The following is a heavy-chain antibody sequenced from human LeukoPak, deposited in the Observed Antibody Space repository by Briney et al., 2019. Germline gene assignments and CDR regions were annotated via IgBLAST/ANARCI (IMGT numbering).Heavy chain of an antibody. D-gene: IGHD1-26*01. Sequence: PSETLSLTCTVSGGSISSSSYYWGWIRQPPGKGLEWIGSIYYSGSTYYNPSLKSRVTISVDTSKNQFSLKLSSVTAADTAVYYCARHPNWELFDYWGQGTLVTVSS. CDR3: ARHPNWELFDY. J-gene: IGHJ4*02. CDR2: IYYSGST. V-gene: IGHV4-39*01. CDR1: GGSISSSSYY.